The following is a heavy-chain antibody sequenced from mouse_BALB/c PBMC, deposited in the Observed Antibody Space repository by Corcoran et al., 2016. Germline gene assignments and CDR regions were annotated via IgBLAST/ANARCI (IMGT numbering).Heavy chain of an antibody. V-gene: IGHV8-12*01. CDR1: GFSLSTSGMG. CDR2: IYWDDDK. J-gene: IGHJ2*01. Sequence: QVTLKESGPGILQPSQTLSLTCSFSGFSLSTSGMGVSWIRQPSGKGLEWLAHIYWDDDKRYNPSLKSRLTISKDTSSNQVFLKITSVDTAETATYYGARNYGSSFDYWGQGTTLTVSS. CDR3: ARNYGSSFDY. D-gene: IGHD1-1*01.